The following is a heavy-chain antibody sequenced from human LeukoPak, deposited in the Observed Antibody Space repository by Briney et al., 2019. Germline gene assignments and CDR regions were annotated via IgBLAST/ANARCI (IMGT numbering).Heavy chain of an antibody. V-gene: IGHV3-23*01. CDR2: ISGSGGST. Sequence: GGSLRLSCAASGFTFSSYAMSWVRQAPGRGLEWVSAISGSGGSTYYADSVKGRFTISRDNSKNTLYLQMNSLRAEDTAVYYCAKQDNHGEDYGGNFPGSPGDAFDIWGQGTMVTVSS. CDR3: AKQDNHGEDYGGNFPGSPGDAFDI. J-gene: IGHJ3*02. CDR1: GFTFSSYA. D-gene: IGHD4-23*01.